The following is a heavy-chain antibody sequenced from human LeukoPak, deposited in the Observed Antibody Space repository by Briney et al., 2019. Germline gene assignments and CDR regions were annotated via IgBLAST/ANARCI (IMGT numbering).Heavy chain of an antibody. V-gene: IGHV4-4*09. CDR3: ARRIAARPGGYYFDY. CDR1: GGSISSYY. D-gene: IGHD6-6*01. J-gene: IGHJ4*02. CDR2: IYSSGST. Sequence: SETLSLTCTVSGGSISSYYWSWIRQPPGKGLEWIGYIYSSGSTNYNPSLKSRVTISVDTSKNQFSLKLSSVTAADAAVYYCARRIAARPGGYYFDYWGQGNLVTVSS.